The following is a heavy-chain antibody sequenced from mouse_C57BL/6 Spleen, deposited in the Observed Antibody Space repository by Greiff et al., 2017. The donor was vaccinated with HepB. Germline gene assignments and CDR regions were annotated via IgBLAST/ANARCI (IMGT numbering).Heavy chain of an antibody. D-gene: IGHD1-1*01. CDR2: INPSSGYT. CDR3: ARSYYYGSSYDYAMDY. Sequence: VKLQQSGAELARPGASVKMSWKASGYTFTSYTMHWVKQRPGQGLEWIGYINPSSGYTKYNQKFKDKATLTADKSSSTAYMQLSSLTSEDSAVYYCARSYYYGSSYDYAMDYWGQGTSVTVSS. V-gene: IGHV1-4*01. J-gene: IGHJ4*01. CDR1: GYTFTSYT.